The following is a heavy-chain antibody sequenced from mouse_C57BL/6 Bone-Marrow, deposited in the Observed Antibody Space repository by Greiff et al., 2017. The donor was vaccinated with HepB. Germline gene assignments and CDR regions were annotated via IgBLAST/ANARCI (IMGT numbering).Heavy chain of an antibody. CDR1: GFTFSSYG. V-gene: IGHV5-6*01. CDR2: ISSGGSYT. CDR3: ARPGTTVVNYFDY. D-gene: IGHD1-1*01. J-gene: IGHJ2*01. Sequence: EVQLVESGGDLVKPGGSLKLSCAASGFTFSSYGMSWVRQTPDKRLEWVATISSGGSYTYYPDSVKGRFTISRDNAKNTLYLQMSSLKSEDTAMYYCARPGTTVVNYFDYWGQGTTLTVSS.